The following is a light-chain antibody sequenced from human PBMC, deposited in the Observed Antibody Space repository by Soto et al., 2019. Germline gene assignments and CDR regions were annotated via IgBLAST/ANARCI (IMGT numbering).Light chain of an antibody. CDR1: QSVSSY. CDR2: DAS. V-gene: IGKV3-11*01. CDR3: QQRSNWPPIT. Sequence: EIVMTQSPATLSVSPGGRATLSCRASQSVSSYLAWYRQKPGQAPRLLIYDASNRATGIPARFSGSGSGTDFTLTISSLEPEDFAVYYCQQRSNWPPITFGQGTRLEIK. J-gene: IGKJ5*01.